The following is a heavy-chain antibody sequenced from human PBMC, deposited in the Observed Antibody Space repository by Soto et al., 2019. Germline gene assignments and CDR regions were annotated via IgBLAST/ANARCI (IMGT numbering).Heavy chain of an antibody. CDR2: IWYDGSNK. CDR1: GFTFSSYG. D-gene: IGHD2-15*01. J-gene: IGHJ3*02. CDR3: ARNRGYCSGGSCYPDAFDI. Sequence: QVQLVESWGSVVQPGRSLRLSCAASGFTFSSYGMHWVRQAPGKGLEWVAVIWYDGSNKYYADSVKGRFTISRDNSKNTLYVQMDSLRAEDTAVYYCARNRGYCSGGSCYPDAFDIWGQGTMVTVSS. V-gene: IGHV3-33*01.